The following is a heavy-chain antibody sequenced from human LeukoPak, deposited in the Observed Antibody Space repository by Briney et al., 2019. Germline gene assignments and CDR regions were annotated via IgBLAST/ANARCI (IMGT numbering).Heavy chain of an antibody. D-gene: IGHD2-2*02. V-gene: IGHV1-18*01. CDR2: ISAYNGNT. J-gene: IGHJ4*02. CDR3: ARVLGCSSTSCYKGEDY. Sequence: ASVKVSCKASGYTFTSYGISWVRQAPGQGLEWMGWISAYNGNTNYAQKLQGRVTMTTDTSTSTAYMELRSLRSDDTAVYYCARVLGCSSTSCYKGEDYWGQGTLVTVSS. CDR1: GYTFTSYG.